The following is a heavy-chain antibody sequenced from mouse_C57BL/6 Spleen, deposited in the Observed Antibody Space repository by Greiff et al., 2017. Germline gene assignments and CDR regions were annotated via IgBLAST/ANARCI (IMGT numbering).Heavy chain of an antibody. V-gene: IGHV2-2*01. CDR1: GFSLTSYG. CDR3: ARKGDDYPYYAMDY. CDR2: IWSGGST. D-gene: IGHD2-4*01. Sequence: VQRVESGPGLVQPSQSLSITCTVSGFSLTSYGVHWVRQSPGKGLEWLGVIWSGGSTDYNAAFISRLSISKDNSKSQVFFKMNSLQADDTAIYYCARKGDDYPYYAMDYWGQGTSVTVSS. J-gene: IGHJ4*01.